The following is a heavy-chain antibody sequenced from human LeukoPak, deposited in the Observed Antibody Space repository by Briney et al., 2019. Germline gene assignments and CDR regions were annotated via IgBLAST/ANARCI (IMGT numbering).Heavy chain of an antibody. CDR2: IYTSGST. CDR1: GGSISSGSYY. Sequence: SQTLSLTCTVSGGSISSGSYYWSWIRQPAGKGLEWIGRIYTSGSTNYNPSLKSRVTISVDTSKNQFSLKLNSVTAADTAVYYCARYEKTWGSGWFDPWGQGTLVTVSS. J-gene: IGHJ5*02. D-gene: IGHD7-27*01. CDR3: ARYEKTWGSGWFDP. V-gene: IGHV4-61*02.